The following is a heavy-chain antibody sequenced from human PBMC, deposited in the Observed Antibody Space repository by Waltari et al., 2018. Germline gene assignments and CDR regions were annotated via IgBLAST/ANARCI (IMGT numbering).Heavy chain of an antibody. CDR3: ARASADWNPPKTNWFDP. V-gene: IGHV1-69*01. Sequence: QVQLVQSGAEVKKPGSSVKVSCKASGGTFSSYAISWVRQAPGQGLEWRGGIIPIFGTANYAQKFQGRVTITADESTSTAYMELSSLRSEDTAVYYCARASADWNPPKTNWFDPWGQGTLVTVSS. CDR1: GGTFSSYA. CDR2: IIPIFGTA. D-gene: IGHD1-1*01. J-gene: IGHJ5*02.